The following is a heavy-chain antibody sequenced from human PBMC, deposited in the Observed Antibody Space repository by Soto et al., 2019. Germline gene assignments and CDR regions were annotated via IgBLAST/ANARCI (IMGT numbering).Heavy chain of an antibody. V-gene: IGHV2-5*01. Sequence: QITLKESGPTLVKPTQTLTLICTVSGFSLSTNGVGVGWIRQPPGKALEWLALIYWNDDKRYNPSLKSRLTITTYTAIGQGVLTMTNMDPVYTATYYWAHEGAMVPRWFDPCGQGTLVTVAS. D-gene: IGHD5-18*01. CDR2: IYWNDDK. CDR3: AHEGAMVPRWFDP. J-gene: IGHJ5*02. CDR1: GFSLSTNGVG.